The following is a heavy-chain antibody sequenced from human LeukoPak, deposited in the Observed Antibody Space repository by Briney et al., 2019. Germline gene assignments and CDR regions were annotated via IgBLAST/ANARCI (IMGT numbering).Heavy chain of an antibody. Sequence: PGGSLRLSRAVSGLTFSNSAMSWVRQAPGKGLEWVAVIWYDGSNKYYADSVKGRFTISRDNSKNTLYLQMNSLRAEDTAVYYCARDLWYSSSWYYFDYWGQGTLVTVSS. D-gene: IGHD6-13*01. V-gene: IGHV3-33*08. CDR3: ARDLWYSSSWYYFDY. CDR1: GLTFSNSA. CDR2: IWYDGSNK. J-gene: IGHJ4*02.